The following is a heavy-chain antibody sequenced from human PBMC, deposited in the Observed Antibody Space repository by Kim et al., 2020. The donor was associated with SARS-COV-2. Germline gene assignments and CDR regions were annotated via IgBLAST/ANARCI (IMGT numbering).Heavy chain of an antibody. CDR3: ARAYTTVSYGGLGY. D-gene: IGHD2-2*02. Sequence: GGSLRLSCIASGFTFSTYSMHWVRQAPGKGLEWVSYISSTSSLIYSGDSVKGRFTVSRDNAKNSLYLQMNSLRDEDTAVYYCARAYTTVSYGGLGYWGQG. CDR2: ISSTSSLI. CDR1: GFTFSTYS. V-gene: IGHV3-48*02. J-gene: IGHJ4*02.